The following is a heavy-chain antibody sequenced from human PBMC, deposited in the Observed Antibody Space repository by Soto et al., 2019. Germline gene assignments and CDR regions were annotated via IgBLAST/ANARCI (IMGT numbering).Heavy chain of an antibody. Sequence: QVQLQQWGAGLLKPSETLSLTCAVYGGSFSGYYWSWIRQPPGKGLEWIGEINHSGSTNYNPSLTSRFTIAVDTSKNQFSLKLSAVTAADTAVYYCARAYSSSANWFDPWGQGTLVTVSS. D-gene: IGHD6-6*01. CDR1: GGSFSGYY. J-gene: IGHJ5*02. V-gene: IGHV4-34*01. CDR3: ARAYSSSANWFDP. CDR2: INHSGST.